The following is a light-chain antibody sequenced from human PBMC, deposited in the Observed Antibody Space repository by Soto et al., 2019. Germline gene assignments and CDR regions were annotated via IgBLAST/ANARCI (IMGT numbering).Light chain of an antibody. Sequence: QSVLTQPRSVSGSPGPSVTISCTGTVSDVGGYNYVSWYQQHPGKAPRLIIYDVSQRPSGVPDRFSGSKSGNTASLTISGLQAEDEADYSCCSSTDSYTFVLGTGTKVTVL. V-gene: IGLV2-11*01. CDR2: DVS. CDR3: CSSTDSYTFV. CDR1: VSDVGGYNY. J-gene: IGLJ1*01.